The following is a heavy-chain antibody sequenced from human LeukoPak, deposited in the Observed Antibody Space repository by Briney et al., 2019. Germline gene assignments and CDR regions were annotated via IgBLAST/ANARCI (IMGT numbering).Heavy chain of an antibody. CDR2: ISSSGRTI. Sequence: GGSLRRSCAASGFTFSSYEMNWVRQAPGKGLKWVSYISSSGRTIYYGDTVKGRFTISTDNAKNTLYLQMNSLRAEHTDIYYCTRMEVADIDAFDIWGQGTMVTVSS. CDR1: GFTFSSYE. D-gene: IGHD2-15*01. CDR3: TRMEVADIDAFDI. V-gene: IGHV3-48*03. J-gene: IGHJ3*02.